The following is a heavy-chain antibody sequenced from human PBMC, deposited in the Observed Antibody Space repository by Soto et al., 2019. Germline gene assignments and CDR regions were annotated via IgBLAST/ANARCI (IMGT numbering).Heavy chain of an antibody. CDR1: GGTFSSYT. V-gene: IGHV1-69*02. D-gene: IGHD5-12*01. J-gene: IGHJ4*02. Sequence: ASVKVSCKASGGTFSSYTISWVRQAPGQGLEWMGRIIPILGIANYAQKFQGRVTITADKSTSTAYMELSSLRSEDTAVYYCEFRSGYAESKDWGQGTLVTVSS. CDR3: EFRSGYAESKD. CDR2: IIPILGIA.